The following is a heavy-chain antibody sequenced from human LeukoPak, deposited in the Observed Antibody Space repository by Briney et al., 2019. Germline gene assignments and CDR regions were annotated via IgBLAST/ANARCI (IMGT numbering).Heavy chain of an antibody. CDR1: GFTFSSYA. J-gene: IGHJ4*02. CDR2: ISGSGGST. V-gene: IGHV3-23*01. CDR3: AKTPISIGGRYSSS. D-gene: IGHD6-13*01. Sequence: GGSLRLSCAASGFTFSSYAMSWVRQAPGKGLEWVSAISGSGGSTYYADSVKGRFTISRDNSKNTLYLQMNSLRAEDTAVYYCAKTPISIGGRYSSSWGQGTLVTVSS.